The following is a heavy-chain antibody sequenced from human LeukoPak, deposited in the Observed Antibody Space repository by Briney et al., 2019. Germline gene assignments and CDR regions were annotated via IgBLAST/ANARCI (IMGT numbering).Heavy chain of an antibody. J-gene: IGHJ4*02. D-gene: IGHD2-21*01. Sequence: PGGSLRLSCAASGFTFSSYGMHWVRQAPGKGLEWVAFIRYDGINKYYADSVKGRFTISRDNSKNTLYLEMNSLRAEDMAVYYCAKSHVIASYVGDYWGQGTLVTVSS. CDR1: GFTFSSYG. CDR3: AKSHVIASYVGDY. V-gene: IGHV3-30*02. CDR2: IRYDGINK.